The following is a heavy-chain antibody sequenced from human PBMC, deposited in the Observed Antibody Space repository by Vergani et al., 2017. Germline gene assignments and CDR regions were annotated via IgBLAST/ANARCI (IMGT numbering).Heavy chain of an antibody. D-gene: IGHD3-22*01. CDR3: ARGXFGYDSSGYDFSVTYLDY. J-gene: IGHJ4*02. V-gene: IGHV1-69*01. CDR2: NIPIFGPA. Sequence: QVQLVQSGAEVKKPGSSVKVSCKASGGTFSSYAISWVRQAPGQGIEWMGGNIPIFGPANYAQKCQGRVTMTADESTSTAYMELSSLRSEDTAVYYCARGXFGYDSSGYDFSVTYLDYWGQGTLVTVSS. CDR1: GGTFSSYA.